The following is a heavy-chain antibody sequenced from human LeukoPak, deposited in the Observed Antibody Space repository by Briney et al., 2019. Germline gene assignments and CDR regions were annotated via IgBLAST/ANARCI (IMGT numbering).Heavy chain of an antibody. Sequence: SETLSLTCAVYGGSFSGYYWSWIRQPPGKGLEWIGEINHSGSTNYNPSIKSRVTISVDTSKNQFSLKLSSVTAADTAVYYCASQREDSSGYYSYGMDVWGQGTTVTVSS. V-gene: IGHV4-34*01. CDR2: INHSGST. CDR3: ASQREDSSGYYSYGMDV. CDR1: GGSFSGYY. D-gene: IGHD3-22*01. J-gene: IGHJ6*02.